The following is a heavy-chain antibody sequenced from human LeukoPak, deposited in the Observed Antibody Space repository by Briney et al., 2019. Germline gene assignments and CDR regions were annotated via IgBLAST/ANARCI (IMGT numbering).Heavy chain of an antibody. CDR2: INHSGST. V-gene: IGHV4-34*01. Sequence: SETLSFTCAVYGGSFSGYYWSWIRQPPGKGLEWIGEINHSGSTNYNPSLKSRVTISVDTSKNQFSLKLSSVTAADTAVYYCARVTSIAAADYGMDVWGQGTTVTVSS. J-gene: IGHJ6*02. CDR3: ARVTSIAAADYGMDV. CDR1: GGSFSGYY. D-gene: IGHD6-13*01.